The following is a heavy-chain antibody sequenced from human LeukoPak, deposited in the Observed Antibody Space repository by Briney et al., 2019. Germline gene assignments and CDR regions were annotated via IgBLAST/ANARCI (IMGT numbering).Heavy chain of an antibody. D-gene: IGHD3-10*01. CDR1: GFTFSSYG. CDR3: FREGGD. V-gene: IGHV3-30*03. J-gene: IGHJ4*02. Sequence: QAGGSLRLSCAASGFTFSSYGMHWVRQAPGKGLEWVAVISYDGSNKYYADSVKGRFTISRDNSKNTLYLQMNSLRAKDTAIYYCFREGGDWGQGTLVTVSS. CDR2: ISYDGSNK.